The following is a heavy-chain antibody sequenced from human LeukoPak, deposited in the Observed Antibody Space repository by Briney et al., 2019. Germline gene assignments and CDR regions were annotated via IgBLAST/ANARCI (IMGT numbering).Heavy chain of an antibody. Sequence: KSGGSLRLSCAASGFTFRNYWMGWVRQAPGKGLEWVSSISSSSSYIYYADSVKGRFTISRDNAKNSLYLQMNSLRAEDTAVYYCARAPPRVAYYYDSSGYYSDYWGQGTLVTVSS. V-gene: IGHV3-21*01. J-gene: IGHJ4*02. CDR2: ISSSSSYI. CDR3: ARAPPRVAYYYDSSGYYSDY. D-gene: IGHD3-22*01. CDR1: GFTFRNYW.